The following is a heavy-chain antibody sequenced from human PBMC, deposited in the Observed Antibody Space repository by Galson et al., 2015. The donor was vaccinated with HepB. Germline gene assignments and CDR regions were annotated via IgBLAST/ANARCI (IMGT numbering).Heavy chain of an antibody. CDR2: IIPIFNTA. D-gene: IGHD5-18*01. Sequence: SVKVSCKASGGTFTNYAITWVRQAPGQGLEWMGGIIPIFNTADYAQKFQGRVTITADESTSTAYMELSSLRSDDTAVYYCARFLGTRLRGALDIWGQGTMVTVSS. V-gene: IGHV1-69*13. CDR1: GGTFTNYA. J-gene: IGHJ3*02. CDR3: ARFLGTRLRGALDI.